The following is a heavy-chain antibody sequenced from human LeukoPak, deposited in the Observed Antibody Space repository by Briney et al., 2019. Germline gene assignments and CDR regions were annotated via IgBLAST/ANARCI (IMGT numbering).Heavy chain of an antibody. CDR3: ARGDNIVVVTAILDY. CDR1: GYTFTSYY. CDR2: INPSGGST. D-gene: IGHD2-21*02. Sequence: ASVKVSCKASGYTFTSYYMHWVRQAPGQGLEWMGIINPSGGSTSYAQKFQGRVTMTRDTSTSTVYMELSSLRSEDTAVYYCARGDNIVVVTAILDYWGQGTLVTVSS. J-gene: IGHJ4*02. V-gene: IGHV1-46*01.